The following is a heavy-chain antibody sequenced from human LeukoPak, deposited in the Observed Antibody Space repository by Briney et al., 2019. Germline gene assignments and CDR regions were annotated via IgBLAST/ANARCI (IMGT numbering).Heavy chain of an antibody. V-gene: IGHV1-8*01. Sequence: ASVKVSCKASGYTFTSYDINWVRQATGQGLEWMGWRNPNSGNTGYAQKFQGRVTMTRNTSISTAYMELSSLRSEDTAVYYCARVRYYYDSSGYYYYFDYWGQGTLVTVSS. J-gene: IGHJ4*02. D-gene: IGHD3-22*01. CDR1: GYTFTSYD. CDR2: RNPNSGNT. CDR3: ARVRYYYDSSGYYYYFDY.